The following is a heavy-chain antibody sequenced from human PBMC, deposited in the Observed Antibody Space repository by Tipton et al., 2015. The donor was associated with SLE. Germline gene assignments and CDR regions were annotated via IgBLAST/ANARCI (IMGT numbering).Heavy chain of an antibody. Sequence: TLSLTCAVYGGSFSSYYWSWLRQPAGKPLEWIGRIYGNGGASYNPSLESRVTISLDTSKNQFSLKLTSVTAADTAVYYCARHHCTNGACPFDYWGQGTLVTVSS. J-gene: IGHJ4*02. CDR1: GGSFSSYY. CDR2: IYGNGGA. CDR3: ARHHCTNGACPFDY. D-gene: IGHD2-8*01. V-gene: IGHV4-59*10.